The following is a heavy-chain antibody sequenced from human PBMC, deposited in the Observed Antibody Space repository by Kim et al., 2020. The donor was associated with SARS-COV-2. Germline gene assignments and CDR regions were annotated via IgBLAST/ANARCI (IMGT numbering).Heavy chain of an antibody. V-gene: IGHV4-39*01. CDR2: IYYSGST. Sequence: SETLSLTCTVSGGSISSSSYYWGWIRQPPGKGLEWIGSIYYSGSTYYNPSLKSRVTISVDTSKNQFSLKLSSVTAADTAVYYCAIGRGYRPLDDWGQGTT. J-gene: IGHJ6*02. CDR1: GGSISSSSYY. CDR3: AIGRGYRPLDD. D-gene: IGHD5-18*01.